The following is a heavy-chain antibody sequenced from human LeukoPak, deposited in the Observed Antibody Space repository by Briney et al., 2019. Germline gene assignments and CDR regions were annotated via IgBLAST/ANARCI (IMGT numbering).Heavy chain of an antibody. CDR3: ARVPVPGYSGGSDI. Sequence: GASVKVSCKASVGTFSSYAISWVRQAPGQGLEWMGRITPIFGTAKNAQKFQGRDTITTDESTRTAYMELSRLRSEDTAVYYCARVPVPGYSGGSDIWGQGTMVTVSS. J-gene: IGHJ3*02. CDR2: ITPIFGTA. D-gene: IGHD5-12*01. V-gene: IGHV1-69*05. CDR1: VGTFSSYA.